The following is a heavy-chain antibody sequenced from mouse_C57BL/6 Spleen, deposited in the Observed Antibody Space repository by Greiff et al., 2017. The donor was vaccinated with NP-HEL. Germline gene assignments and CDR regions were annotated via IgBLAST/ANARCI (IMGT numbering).Heavy chain of an antibody. CDR3: ARGYGSSEGYFDV. CDR1: GYTFTSYW. CDR2: IHPNSGST. V-gene: IGHV1-64*01. D-gene: IGHD1-1*01. J-gene: IGHJ1*03. Sequence: QVHVKQPGAELVKPGASVKLSCKASGYTFTSYWMHWVKQRPGQGLEWIGMIHPNSGSTNYNEKFKSKATLTVDKSSSTAYMQLSSLTSEDSAVYYCARGYGSSEGYFDVWGTGTTVTVSS.